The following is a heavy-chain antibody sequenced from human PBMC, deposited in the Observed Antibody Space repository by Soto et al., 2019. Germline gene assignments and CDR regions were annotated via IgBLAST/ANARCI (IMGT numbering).Heavy chain of an antibody. CDR3: ARDSASYGSAFDI. CDR1: GFTFTTYS. CDR2: ISSSSNNI. D-gene: IGHD5-18*01. J-gene: IGHJ3*02. V-gene: IGHV3-21*01. Sequence: EVHLVESGGGLVKPGGSLRLSCAASGFTFTTYSMNWVRQAPGKGLEWVSSISSSSNNIYYADSVKGRFTISRDNAKNSLYLQMNSLRAEDTAVYYCARDSASYGSAFDIWGQGTMVTVSS.